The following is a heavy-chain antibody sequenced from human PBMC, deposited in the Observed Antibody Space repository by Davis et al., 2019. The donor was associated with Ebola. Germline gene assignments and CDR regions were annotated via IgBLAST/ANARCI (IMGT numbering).Heavy chain of an antibody. CDR2: ISSSSSYI. J-gene: IGHJ5*02. Sequence: GESLKISCAASGFTFSSYSMNWVRQAPGKGLEWVSSISSSSSYIYYADSVKGRFTISRDNAKNSLYLQMNSLRAEDTAVYYCARDRVVPAAILNWVNWFDPWGQGTLVTVSS. CDR1: GFTFSSYS. CDR3: ARDRVVPAAILNWVNWFDP. D-gene: IGHD2-2*02. V-gene: IGHV3-21*01.